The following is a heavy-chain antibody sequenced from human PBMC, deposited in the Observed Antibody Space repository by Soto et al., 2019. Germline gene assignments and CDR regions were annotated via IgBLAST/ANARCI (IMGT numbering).Heavy chain of an antibody. CDR3: ARDQGAYAEYFQH. CDR2: IWYDGSNK. Sequence: QVQLVESGGGVVQPGRSLRLSCAASGFTFSSYGMHWVRQAPGKGLEWVALIWYDGSNKYYADSVKGRFTISRDNSKKTLYLQMNSLRAEDTAVYYCARDQGAYAEYFQHWGQGTLVTVSS. J-gene: IGHJ1*01. V-gene: IGHV3-33*01. CDR1: GFTFSSYG. D-gene: IGHD1-26*01.